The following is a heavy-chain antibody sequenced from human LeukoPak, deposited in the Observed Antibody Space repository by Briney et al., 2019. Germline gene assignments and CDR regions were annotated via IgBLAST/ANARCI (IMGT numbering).Heavy chain of an antibody. J-gene: IGHJ6*03. CDR2: IYYSGST. CDR3: ARGLKQRYYYYYMDV. CDR1: GGSISSYY. V-gene: IGHV4-59*01. Sequence: PSETLSLTCTVSGGSISSYYWSWLRQPPGKGLEWIGYIYYSGSTNYNPSLKSRVTISVDTSKNQFSLKLSSVTAADTAVYYCARGLKQRYYYYYMDVWGKGTTVTVSS. D-gene: IGHD3-16*01.